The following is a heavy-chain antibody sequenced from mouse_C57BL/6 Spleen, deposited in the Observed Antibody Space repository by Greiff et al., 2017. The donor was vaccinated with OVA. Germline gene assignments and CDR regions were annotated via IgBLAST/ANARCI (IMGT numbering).Heavy chain of an antibody. CDR2: IDPSDSYN. J-gene: IGHJ2*01. D-gene: IGHD2-5*01. CDR1: GYTFTSYW. Sequence: QVQLQQPGAELVMPGASVKLSCKASGYTFTSYWMHWVKQRPGQGLEWIGEIDPSDSYNNYNQQFKGKSTLTVDKSSSTAYMQLSSLTSEDSAVYYCARSDSNYGVDYWGQGTTLTVSS. CDR3: ARSDSNYGVDY. V-gene: IGHV1-69*01.